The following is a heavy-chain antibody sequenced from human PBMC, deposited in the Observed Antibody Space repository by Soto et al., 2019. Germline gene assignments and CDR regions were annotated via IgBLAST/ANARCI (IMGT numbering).Heavy chain of an antibody. CDR1: GFTFSAYG. V-gene: IGHV3-30*03. J-gene: IGHJ6*02. CDR2: VSYDGSGK. D-gene: IGHD1-20*01. Sequence: QVQLVESGGGVVQPGRSLRLSCVGSGFTFSAYGIHWVRQAPGKGLEWVAVVSYDGSGKYYADSVKGRFTISRDNSKNTLYLEMNTLGVEDTAVYHCARDAEACVTIMGTIRSGYYYHGWGVWGQGTTVFVSS. CDR3: ARDAEACVTIMGTIRSGYYYHGWGV.